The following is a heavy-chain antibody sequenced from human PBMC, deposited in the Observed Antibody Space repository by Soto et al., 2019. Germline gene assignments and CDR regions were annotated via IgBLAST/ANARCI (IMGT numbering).Heavy chain of an antibody. CDR2: IKQDGSEK. CDR1: GFTFSSYW. J-gene: IGHJ6*02. V-gene: IGHV3-7*01. CDR3: ARDGPYSYGLYYYYYGMDV. D-gene: IGHD5-18*01. Sequence: PGGSLRLSCAASGFTFSSYWMSWVRQAPGKGLEWVANIKQDGSEKYYVDSVKGRFTISRDNAKNSLYLQMNSLRAEDTAVYYCARDGPYSYGLYYYYYGMDVWGQGTTVTVSS.